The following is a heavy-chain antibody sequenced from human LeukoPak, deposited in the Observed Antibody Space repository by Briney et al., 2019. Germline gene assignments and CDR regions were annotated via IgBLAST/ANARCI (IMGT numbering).Heavy chain of an antibody. CDR1: GHSLSSGCD. V-gene: IGHV4-38-2*01. D-gene: IGHD6-6*01. J-gene: IGHJ6*03. Sequence: SETLSLTCAVSGHSLSSGCDWGWIRQPPGKGLEWIASVYHSGSTYYNPSLKSRVTISVDTSKNQFSLKVSSVTAAGTAVYYCARVLAARPYYYYYMDVWGKGTTVTVSS. CDR3: ARVLAARPYYYYYMDV. CDR2: VYHSGST.